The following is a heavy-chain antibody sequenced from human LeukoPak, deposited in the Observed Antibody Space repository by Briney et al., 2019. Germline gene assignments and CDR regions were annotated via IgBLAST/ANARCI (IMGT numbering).Heavy chain of an antibody. CDR1: GGSISSYY. D-gene: IGHD3-3*01. Sequence: SETLSLTCTVSGGSISSYYWSWIRQPPGKGLEWIGYIYYRGSTNYNPSLKSRVTISVDTSKNQFSLKLSSVTAADTAVYYCARLRFLEWLFLDYWGQGTLVTVSS. V-gene: IGHV4-59*01. CDR2: IYYRGST. J-gene: IGHJ4*02. CDR3: ARLRFLEWLFLDY.